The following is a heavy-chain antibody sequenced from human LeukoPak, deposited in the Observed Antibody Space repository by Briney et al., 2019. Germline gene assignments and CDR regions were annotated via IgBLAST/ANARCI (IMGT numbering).Heavy chain of an antibody. J-gene: IGHJ4*02. CDR3: ARGKHCSSTSCWGTAFDY. CDR2: ISSSSSYI. Sequence: PGGSLRLSCAAPGFTFSSYSMNWVRQAPGKGLEWVSSISSSSSYIYYADSVKGRFTISRDNAKNSLYLQMNSLRAEDTAVYYCARGKHCSSTSCWGTAFDYWGQGTLVTVSS. D-gene: IGHD2-2*01. V-gene: IGHV3-21*01. CDR1: GFTFSSYS.